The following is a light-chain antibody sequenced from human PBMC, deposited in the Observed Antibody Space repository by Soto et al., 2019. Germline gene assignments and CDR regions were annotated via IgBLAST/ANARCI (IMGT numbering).Light chain of an antibody. CDR1: QYINTR. V-gene: IGKV3-11*01. J-gene: IGKJ1*01. Sequence: SVFAHSPATLSSFPRDRVTLSCWASQYINTRLAWYQHRPGQAPRLLIYQTSIRAAGIPARFSASGSGTDFTLTISDVQPEDFALYYCHQRQSWPRTFGQGTKVDIK. CDR2: QTS. CDR3: HQRQSWPRT.